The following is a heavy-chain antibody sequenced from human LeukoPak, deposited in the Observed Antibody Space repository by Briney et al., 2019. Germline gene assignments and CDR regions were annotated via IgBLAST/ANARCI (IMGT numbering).Heavy chain of an antibody. Sequence: SVTVSCTASGGTFSSYAISWVRQAPGQGLEWMGGIIPIFGTANYAQKFQGRVTITADESTSTAYMELSSLRSEVTAVYYCARGVSYYDSSGYYGYWGQGTLVTVSS. V-gene: IGHV1-69*01. CDR3: ARGVSYYDSSGYYGY. CDR1: GGTFSSYA. D-gene: IGHD3-22*01. CDR2: IIPIFGTA. J-gene: IGHJ4*02.